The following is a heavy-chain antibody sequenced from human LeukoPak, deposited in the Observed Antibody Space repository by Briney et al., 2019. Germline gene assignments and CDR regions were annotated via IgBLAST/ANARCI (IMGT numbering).Heavy chain of an antibody. Sequence: GGSLRLSCAASGFTFSDYYMSWIRQAPGKGLEWVSHISSSSSYTNYADSVKGRFTISRDNAKNSLYLQMNSLRAEDTAVYYCARQGGAYSSGRFDYWGQGTLVTVSS. CDR3: ARQGGAYSSGRFDY. D-gene: IGHD6-19*01. CDR2: ISSSSSYT. CDR1: GFTFSDYY. J-gene: IGHJ4*02. V-gene: IGHV3-11*06.